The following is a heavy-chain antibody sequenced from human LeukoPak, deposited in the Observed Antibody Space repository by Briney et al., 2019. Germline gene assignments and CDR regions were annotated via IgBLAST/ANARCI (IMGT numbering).Heavy chain of an antibody. J-gene: IGHJ4*02. Sequence: ASVKVSCKASGYTFTSYYMHWVRQAPGQGLEWMGIINPSGGSTSYAQKFQGRVTMTRDTSTSTVYMELSSLRSDDTAVYYCARVRGVRRNPENFDYWGQGTLVTVSS. V-gene: IGHV1-46*01. CDR1: GYTFTSYY. D-gene: IGHD3-10*01. CDR3: ARVRGVRRNPENFDY. CDR2: INPSGGST.